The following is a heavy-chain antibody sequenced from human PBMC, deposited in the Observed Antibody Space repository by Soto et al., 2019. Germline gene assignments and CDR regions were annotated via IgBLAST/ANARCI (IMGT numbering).Heavy chain of an antibody. Sequence: EVQLVESGGGLVKPGGSLRLSCAASGFTFSNAWMNWVRQAPGKGLEWVGRIKSKTDGGTTDYAAPVKGRFTISRDDSKNTLYLQMNSLKPEDTAVYYCTTDEDSGYELGDYWGQGTLVTVSS. J-gene: IGHJ4*02. CDR2: IKSKTDGGTT. CDR3: TTDEDSGYELGDY. D-gene: IGHD5-12*01. V-gene: IGHV3-15*07. CDR1: GFTFSNAW.